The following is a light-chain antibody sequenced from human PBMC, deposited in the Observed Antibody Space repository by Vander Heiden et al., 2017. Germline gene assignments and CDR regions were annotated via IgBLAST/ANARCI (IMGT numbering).Light chain of an antibody. CDR3: QVWESSSDRPV. V-gene: IGLV3-21*02. Sequence: SYVLTQPPPVSVAPGQTASITCGRDKIGSKSVPWYQQKPGQAPVLVVYDDHNRPSGVPERFSGSNSGNTATLTISRVEAGDEADYYCQVWESSSDRPVFGGGTKLTVL. CDR2: DDH. J-gene: IGLJ3*02. CDR1: KIGSKS.